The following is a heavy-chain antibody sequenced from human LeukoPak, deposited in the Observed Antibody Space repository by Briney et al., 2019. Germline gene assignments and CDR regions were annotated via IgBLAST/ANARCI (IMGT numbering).Heavy chain of an antibody. CDR1: GFTFSSYG. V-gene: IGHV3-23*01. J-gene: IGHJ3*02. CDR3: ARDHLPSLKIWFGDLRRLAFDI. D-gene: IGHD3-10*01. Sequence: GGSLRLSCAASGFTFSSYGMSWVRQAPGKGLEWVSAISGSGGSTYCADSVKGRFTISRDNAKNSLYLQMNSLRAEDTAVYYCARDHLPSLKIWFGDLRRLAFDIWGQGTMVTVSS. CDR2: ISGSGGST.